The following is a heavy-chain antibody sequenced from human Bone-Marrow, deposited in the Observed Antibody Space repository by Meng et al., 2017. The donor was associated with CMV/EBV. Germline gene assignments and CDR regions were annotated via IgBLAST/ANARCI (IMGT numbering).Heavy chain of an antibody. V-gene: IGHV1-8*03. CDR2: MNPNSGNT. Sequence: ASVKVSCKASGYTFTGYYMHWVRQATGQGLEWMGWMNPNSGNTGYAQKFQGRVTITRNTSISTAYMELSSLRSEDTAVYYCARGGTGILSTSFDPWGQGTLVPVSS. J-gene: IGHJ5*02. D-gene: IGHD2-15*01. CDR1: GYTFTGYY. CDR3: ARGGTGILSTSFDP.